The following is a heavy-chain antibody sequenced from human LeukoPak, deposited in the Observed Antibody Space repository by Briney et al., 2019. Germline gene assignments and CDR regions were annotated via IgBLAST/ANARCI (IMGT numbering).Heavy chain of an antibody. J-gene: IGHJ6*03. Sequence: SETLSLTCAVSGYSISSGYYWGWIRQPPGKGLEWIGSIYHSGSTYYNPSLKSRVTISVDTSKNQFSLKLSSVTAADTAVYYCARHPRVQYSSSSRDYYYYYHMDVWGKGTTVTVSS. D-gene: IGHD6-6*01. V-gene: IGHV4-38-2*01. CDR3: ARHPRVQYSSSSRDYYYYYHMDV. CDR2: IYHSGST. CDR1: GYSISSGYY.